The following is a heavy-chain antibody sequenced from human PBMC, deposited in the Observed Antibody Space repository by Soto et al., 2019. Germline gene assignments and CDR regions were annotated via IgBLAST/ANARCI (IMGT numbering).Heavy chain of an antibody. CDR1: GFTFSSYA. CDR2: ISGSGGST. CDR3: AKDSGSSGWYLLASAFDI. Sequence: GGSLRLSCAASGFTFSSYAMSWVRQAPGKGLEWVSAISGSGGSTYYADSVKGRFTISRDNSKNTLNLQMNSLRAEDTAVYYCAKDSGSSGWYLLASAFDIWGQGTMVTVSS. V-gene: IGHV3-23*01. D-gene: IGHD6-19*01. J-gene: IGHJ3*02.